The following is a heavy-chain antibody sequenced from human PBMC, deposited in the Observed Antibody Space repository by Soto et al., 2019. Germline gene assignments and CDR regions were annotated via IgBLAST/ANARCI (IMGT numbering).Heavy chain of an antibody. D-gene: IGHD4-17*01. J-gene: IGHJ4*02. CDR3: ARNLIDDYGDYESFDY. V-gene: IGHV3-33*01. CDR1: GFTFSSYG. Sequence: SLRLSCAASGFTFSSYGMHWVRQAPGKGLEWVAVIWYDGSNKYYADSVKGRFTISRDNSKNTLYLQTNSLRAEDTAVYYCARNLIDDYGDYESFDYWGQGTLVTVSS. CDR2: IWYDGSNK.